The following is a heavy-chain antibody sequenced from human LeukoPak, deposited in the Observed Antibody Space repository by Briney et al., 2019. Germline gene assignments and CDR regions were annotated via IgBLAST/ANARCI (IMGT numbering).Heavy chain of an antibody. V-gene: IGHV3-13*01. Sequence: PGGSLRLSCAASGFTFSSYDMHWVRQATGKGLEWVSAIGTAGDTYYPGSVKGRFTISRENAKNSLYLQMNSLRAGDTAVYYCARNRPGPGYSYGYGYYGMDVWGQGTTVTVSS. CDR2: IGTAGDT. D-gene: IGHD5-18*01. J-gene: IGHJ6*02. CDR1: GFTFSSYD. CDR3: ARNRPGPGYSYGYGYYGMDV.